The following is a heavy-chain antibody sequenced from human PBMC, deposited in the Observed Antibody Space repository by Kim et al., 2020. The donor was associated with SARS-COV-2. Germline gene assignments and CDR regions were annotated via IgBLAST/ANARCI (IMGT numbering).Heavy chain of an antibody. CDR3: STAAADRGVDCPLGYAFD. Sequence: GGSLRLSCAASGFTVSSNYISWVRQAPGKGLEWVSVIYSGGSTYYEESFKGRFTISRDNSKNKPYFQMNSRMAEDTAVYYCSTAAADRGVDCPLGYAFD. V-gene: IGHV3-66*01. J-gene: IGHJ3*02. CDR1: GFTVSSNY. CDR2: IYSGGST. D-gene: IGHD2-21*02.